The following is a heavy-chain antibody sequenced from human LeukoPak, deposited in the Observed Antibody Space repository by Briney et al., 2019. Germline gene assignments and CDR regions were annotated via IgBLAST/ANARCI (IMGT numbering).Heavy chain of an antibody. CDR1: GGSISSGNYY. J-gene: IGHJ6*03. V-gene: IGHV4-61*02. CDR3: ARGRWWFAGRPPHYMDF. D-gene: IGHD6-6*01. Sequence: SETLSLTCTVSGGSISSGNYYWSWIRQPAGKGLEWIGRIYASGSTNHNPSLESRVTISVDTSKNQFSLKLSSVTAADTAVYYCARGRWWFAGRPPHYMDFWGKGTTVTVSS. CDR2: IYASGST.